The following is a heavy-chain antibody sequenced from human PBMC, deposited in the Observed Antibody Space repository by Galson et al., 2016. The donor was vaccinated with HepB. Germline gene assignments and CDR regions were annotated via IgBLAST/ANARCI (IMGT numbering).Heavy chain of an antibody. D-gene: IGHD1-26*01. V-gene: IGHV4-39*01. Sequence: ETLSLTCTVSGGSISSNSYYWGWIRQPPGKGLEWIGNIYYSGSTYYNPSLKSRVTISVDTSKNQFSLKLSSVTAADTAVYYCATYYSGSYLGFSYWGQGTLVTVSS. J-gene: IGHJ4*02. CDR2: IYYSGST. CDR3: ATYYSGSYLGFSY. CDR1: GGSISSNSYY.